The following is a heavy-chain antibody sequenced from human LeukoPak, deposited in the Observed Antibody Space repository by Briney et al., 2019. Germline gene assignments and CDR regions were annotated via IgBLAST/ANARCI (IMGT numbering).Heavy chain of an antibody. D-gene: IGHD3-3*01. CDR1: GYTFTGYY. Sequence: ASVKVSCKASGYTFTGYYMHWVRQAPGQGLEWMGWINPNSGGTNYAQKFQGRVTMTRNTSISTAYMELSSLRSEDTAVYYCARGSDFWSGYAYYYYGMDVWGQGTTVTVSS. CDR2: INPNSGGT. CDR3: ARGSDFWSGYAYYYYGMDV. V-gene: IGHV1-2*02. J-gene: IGHJ6*02.